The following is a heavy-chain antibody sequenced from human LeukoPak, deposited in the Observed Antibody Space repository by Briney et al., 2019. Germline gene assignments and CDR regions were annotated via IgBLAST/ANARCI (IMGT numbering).Heavy chain of an antibody. D-gene: IGHD1-26*01. V-gene: IGHV3-48*04. Sequence: GGSLRLSCAASGFTFSSYSMNWVRQAPGKGLEWVSYISSSSSTIYYADSVKGRFTISRDNAKNSLYLQMNSLRAEDTAVYYCARDFRIRGAVNWFDPWGQGTLVTVSS. CDR2: ISSSSSTI. CDR3: ARDFRIRGAVNWFDP. CDR1: GFTFSSYS. J-gene: IGHJ5*02.